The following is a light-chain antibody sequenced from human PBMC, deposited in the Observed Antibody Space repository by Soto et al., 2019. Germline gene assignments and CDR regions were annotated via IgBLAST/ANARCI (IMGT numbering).Light chain of an antibody. V-gene: IGKV1-5*01. CDR3: QQYQTYSRT. Sequence: DIQMTQSPSTVSASIGDRITITCRASQSINTWLAWYRQRPGEAPQLLIYDGSTLAMGVPSRFSGSGSGTDXXXXXXRLQPDDFATFYCQQYQTYSRTFGQGTRVEVK. CDR2: DGS. J-gene: IGKJ1*01. CDR1: QSINTW.